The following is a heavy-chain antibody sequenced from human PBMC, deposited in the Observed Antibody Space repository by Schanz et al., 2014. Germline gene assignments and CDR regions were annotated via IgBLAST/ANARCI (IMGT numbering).Heavy chain of an antibody. CDR1: GFTVSNTY. Sequence: EVLLLESGGRVERPGGSLRLSCAASGFTVSNTYIHWVRQAPGKGLEWISSIYSSGSTYYADSVRGRFTISRDNYMNTVYLQMNSLRTDDATVEYCARAQGVIRLYYGVDVWGQGTTVTVSS. CDR3: ARAQGVIRLYYGVDV. CDR2: IYSSGST. V-gene: IGHV3-53*04. D-gene: IGHD3-10*01. J-gene: IGHJ6*02.